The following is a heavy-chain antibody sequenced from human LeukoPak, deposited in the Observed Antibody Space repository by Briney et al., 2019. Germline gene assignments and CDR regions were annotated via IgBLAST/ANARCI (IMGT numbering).Heavy chain of an antibody. CDR3: ARAPREYYYDSSGYSHEY. Sequence: SETLSLTCAVYGGSFSGYYWSWIRQPPGKGLEWIGEINHSGGTNYNPSLKSRVTISVDTSKNQFSLKLSSVTAADTAVYYCARAPREYYYDSSGYSHEYWGQGTLVTVSS. V-gene: IGHV4-34*01. CDR2: INHSGGT. J-gene: IGHJ4*02. CDR1: GGSFSGYY. D-gene: IGHD3-22*01.